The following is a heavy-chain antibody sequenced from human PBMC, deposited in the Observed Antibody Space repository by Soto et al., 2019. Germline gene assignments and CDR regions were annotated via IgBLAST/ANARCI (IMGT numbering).Heavy chain of an antibody. J-gene: IGHJ4*02. Sequence: TSETLSLTCIVSGDSITSKSYFWGWIRQPPGKGLEWIASIYYGGSTNYNPSLKSRVTISVDTSKNQFSLKMSSVTAADTAVFYCARRGASGSYFDYWGQGILVTVSS. D-gene: IGHD3-3*01. CDR1: GDSITSKSYF. V-gene: IGHV4-39*01. CDR3: ARRGASGSYFDY. CDR2: IYYGGST.